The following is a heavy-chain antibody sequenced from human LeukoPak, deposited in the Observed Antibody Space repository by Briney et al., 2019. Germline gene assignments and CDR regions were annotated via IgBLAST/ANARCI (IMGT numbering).Heavy chain of an antibody. V-gene: IGHV1-8*03. Sequence: ASVKVSCKASVNTFTTYDINWVRQATGQGLEWMGWMNPNSGNTGYAQKFQGRVTITRNTSISTAYMELSSLRSEDTAVYYCARGARSKDYTDYDGSRLDYWGQGTLVNVPS. CDR3: ARGARSKDYTDYDGSRLDY. CDR1: VNTFTTYD. J-gene: IGHJ4*02. CDR2: MNPNSGNT. D-gene: IGHD5-12*01.